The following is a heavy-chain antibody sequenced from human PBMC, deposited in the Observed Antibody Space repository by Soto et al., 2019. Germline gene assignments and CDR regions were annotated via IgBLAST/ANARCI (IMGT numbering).Heavy chain of an antibody. CDR2: TYYRSKWYN. V-gene: IGHV6-1*01. Sequence: PSQTLSLTCAISGDSVSSNSAAWNWIRQSPSRGLEWLGRTYYRSKWYNDYAVSVKSRITINPDTSKNQFSLQLNSVTPEDTAVYYCASSDCEQQLAPWGWFDPWGQGTLVTVSS. CDR1: GDSVSSNSAA. CDR3: ASSDCEQQLAPWGWFDP. D-gene: IGHD6-13*01. J-gene: IGHJ5*02.